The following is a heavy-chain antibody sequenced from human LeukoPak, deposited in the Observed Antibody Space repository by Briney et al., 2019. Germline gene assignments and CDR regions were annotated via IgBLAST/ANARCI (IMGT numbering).Heavy chain of an antibody. CDR3: ARVLLERRAPFDP. CDR1: GYTFTGYY. J-gene: IGHJ5*02. D-gene: IGHD1-1*01. V-gene: IGHV1-69*08. CDR2: IIPILDTT. Sequence: SVKVSCKASGYTFTGYYMHWVRQAPGQGLEWMGRIIPILDTTNYAQKFQGRVTITADKSTNTAYLELTSLRSDDTAVYYCARVLLERRAPFDPWGQGTLVTVSS.